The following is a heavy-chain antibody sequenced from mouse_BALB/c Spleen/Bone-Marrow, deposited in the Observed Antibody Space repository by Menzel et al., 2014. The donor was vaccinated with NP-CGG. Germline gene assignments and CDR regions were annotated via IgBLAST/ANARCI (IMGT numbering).Heavy chain of an antibody. CDR3: TGGWDWFAY. CDR1: GYTFTDYE. J-gene: IGHJ3*01. CDR2: IHPGSGGT. Sequence: VQVVESGAELVRPGASVKLSCKALGYTFTDYELHWVKQTPVHGLEWIGAIHPGSGGTAYNQKFKGKATLTADKSSSTAYIELSSLASEDSAVYYCTGGWDWFAYWGQGTLVTVSA. D-gene: IGHD4-1*01. V-gene: IGHV1-15*01.